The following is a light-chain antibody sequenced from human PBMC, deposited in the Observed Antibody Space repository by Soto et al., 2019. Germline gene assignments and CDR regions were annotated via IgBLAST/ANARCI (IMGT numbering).Light chain of an antibody. J-gene: IGKJ1*01. V-gene: IGKV3-15*01. CDR3: QQYNNWLQT. Sequence: DILMTQSPATLSVSPGEGATLSCGASQSVGSNLAWYQQKHAQAPGLLIYGVSTRATGTPARLSGSGYGTELTITLSSVQSEDFEVYYCQQYNNWLQTFGQGTKVDIK. CDR1: QSVGSN. CDR2: GVS.